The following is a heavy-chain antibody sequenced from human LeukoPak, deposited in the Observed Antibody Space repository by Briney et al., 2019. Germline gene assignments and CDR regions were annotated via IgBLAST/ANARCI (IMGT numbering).Heavy chain of an antibody. V-gene: IGHV4-59*01. CDR3: ARDRELGY. J-gene: IGHJ4*02. CDR1: GGSISVSY. CDR2: IYNSGSA. Sequence: SETLSLTCTVSGGSISVSYWSWIRQPPGKGLEWIGYIYNSGSANYNPSLKSRLTISVDTSKNQFSLKLSSVTAADTAVYYCARDRELGYWGQGTLVTVSS. D-gene: IGHD3-10*01.